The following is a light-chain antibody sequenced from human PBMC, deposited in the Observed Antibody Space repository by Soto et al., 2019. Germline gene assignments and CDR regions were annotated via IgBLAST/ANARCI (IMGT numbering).Light chain of an antibody. V-gene: IGKV1-12*01. CDR2: DVS. J-gene: IGKJ5*01. CDR1: RAVNSW. CDR3: QQSNNHPIS. Sequence: QLTQSTSSVSASVGDRATITSRASRAVNSWLAWSQQTRGMAPKLVIYDVSSLQSGVPSRFSGRGSGTEFTLTISRLQPEDFETYYCQQSNNHPISFGQGTRLEIK.